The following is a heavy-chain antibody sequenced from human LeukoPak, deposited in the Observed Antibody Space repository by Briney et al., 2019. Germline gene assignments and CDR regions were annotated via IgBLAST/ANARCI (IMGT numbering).Heavy chain of an antibody. CDR1: GFTVSSNY. J-gene: IGHJ5*02. D-gene: IGHD2-2*01. Sequence: PGGSLRLSCAASGFTVSSNYMNWVRQAPGKGLEWDSIIYSGGSTSNADSVKGRFTISRDNSKNTLYLQMNSLRAEDTAVYYCARKSRDFVVVPANWFDPWGQGTLVTVSS. CDR3: ARKSRDFVVVPANWFDP. V-gene: IGHV3-53*01. CDR2: IYSGGST.